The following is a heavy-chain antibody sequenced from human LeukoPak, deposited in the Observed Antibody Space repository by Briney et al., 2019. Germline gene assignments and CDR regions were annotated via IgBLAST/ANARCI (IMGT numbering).Heavy chain of an antibody. V-gene: IGHV3-66*01. CDR3: ARAPYSSGWSSYYFDY. CDR2: IYSDGST. J-gene: IGHJ4*02. D-gene: IGHD6-19*01. CDR1: GFPVSNNY. Sequence: PGGSLRLSCAASGFPVSNNYMSWVRQAPGKGLEWVSVIYSDGSTYYADSVKGRFTISRDNSKNTLYLQMNSLRAEDTAVYYCARAPYSSGWSSYYFDYWGQGTLVTVSS.